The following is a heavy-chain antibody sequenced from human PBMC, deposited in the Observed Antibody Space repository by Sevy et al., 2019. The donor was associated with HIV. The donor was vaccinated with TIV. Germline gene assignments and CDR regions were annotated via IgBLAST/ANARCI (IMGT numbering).Heavy chain of an antibody. CDR3: TRWKAAQSIFDY. CDR2: LKSDVYGGTV. D-gene: IGHD6-13*01. Sequence: GGSLRLSCTASGFTFGDYCMSWVRQAPGKGLEWVAFLKSDVYGGTVDHAASVRGRFGISRDDSKTIACLQMNDRKTGDTGVYYCTRWKAAQSIFDYWGQGALVTVSS. CDR1: GFTFGDYC. V-gene: IGHV3-49*04. J-gene: IGHJ4*02.